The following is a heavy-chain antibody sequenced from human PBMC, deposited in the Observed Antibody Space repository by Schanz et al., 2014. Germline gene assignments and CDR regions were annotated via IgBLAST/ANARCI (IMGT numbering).Heavy chain of an antibody. J-gene: IGHJ5*02. V-gene: IGHV1-18*01. Sequence: QVQLVQSGAEVKKPGASVKVSCKASGYTFTSYGISWVRQAPGQGLEWVGWISVYTGNTKYGQKVQGRVTMTADTSTNTAYMELRSLRSDDTAVYYCAKAEYDILTDSYSRLDPWGQGTLXTVSS. D-gene: IGHD3-9*01. CDR3: AKAEYDILTDSYSRLDP. CDR1: GYTFTSYG. CDR2: ISVYTGNT.